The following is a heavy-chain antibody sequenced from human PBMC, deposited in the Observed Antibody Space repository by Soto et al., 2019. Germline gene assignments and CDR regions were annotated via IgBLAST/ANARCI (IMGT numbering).Heavy chain of an antibody. J-gene: IGHJ4*01. CDR3: ARDPILYCSGTDCYAY. Sequence: LRLSCAASGFNFSVYWMHWVRQAPGKGLVWVARLNSDGTYTSSADSVKGRLTISRDNAKNSLFLQMSKLRAEDTAVYYCARDPILYCSGTDCYAYWGHGTLVTLS. CDR2: LNSDGTYT. D-gene: IGHD2-2*01. CDR1: GFNFSVYW. V-gene: IGHV3-74*01.